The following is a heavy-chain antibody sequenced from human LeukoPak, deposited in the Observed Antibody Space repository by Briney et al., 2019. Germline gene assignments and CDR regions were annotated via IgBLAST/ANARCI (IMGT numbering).Heavy chain of an antibody. D-gene: IGHD6-6*01. CDR3: ARDVRSSSSGLSDY. J-gene: IGHJ4*02. CDR1: GYTFTCYY. CDR2: INPNSGGT. Sequence: GASVKVSCKASGYTFTCYYMHWVRQAPGQGLEWMGRINPNSGGTNYAQKFQCRVTMTRDTSISTAYMELSRLRSDDTAVYYCARDVRSSSSGLSDYWGQGTLVTVSS. V-gene: IGHV1-2*06.